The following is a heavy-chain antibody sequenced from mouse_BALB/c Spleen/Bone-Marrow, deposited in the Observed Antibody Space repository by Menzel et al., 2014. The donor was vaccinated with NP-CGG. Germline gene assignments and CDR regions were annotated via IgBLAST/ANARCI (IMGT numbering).Heavy chain of an antibody. V-gene: IGHV5-12-1*01. CDR2: ISSGGGST. J-gene: IGHJ2*01. CDR1: GFAFSSYD. Sequence: DVTLVESGGGLVKPGGSLKLSCAASGFAFSSYDMSWVRQTPEKRLEWVAYISSGGGSTYYPDTVKGRFTISRDNAKNTLYLQMSSLKSEDTAMYYCARHRYYFDYWGQGTTLTVSS. CDR3: ARHRYYFDY.